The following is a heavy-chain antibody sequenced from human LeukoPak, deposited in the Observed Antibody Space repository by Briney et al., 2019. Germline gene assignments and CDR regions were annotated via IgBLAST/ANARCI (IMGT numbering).Heavy chain of an antibody. CDR1: GGSFSGYY. V-gene: IGHV4-34*01. CDR2: INRSGST. Sequence: SETLSLTCAVYGGSFSGYYWSWIRQPPGKGLEWIGEINRSGSTNYNPSLKSRVTISVDTSKNQFSLKLSSVTAADTAVYYCARSPYSSSWYQYGWFDPWGQGTLVTVSS. J-gene: IGHJ5*02. CDR3: ARSPYSSSWYQYGWFDP. D-gene: IGHD6-13*01.